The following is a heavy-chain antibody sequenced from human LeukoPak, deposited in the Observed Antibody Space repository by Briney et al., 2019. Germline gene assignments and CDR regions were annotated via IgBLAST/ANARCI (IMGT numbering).Heavy chain of an antibody. J-gene: IGHJ6*02. V-gene: IGHV3-30*18. Sequence: GGSLRLSCAASGFTFSSYGMHWVRQAPGKGLEWVAVISYDGSNKYYADSVKGRFTISRDNSKNTLYLQMNSLRAEDTAVYYCAKAFRGIAVVYYYGMDVWGQGTTVTVSS. D-gene: IGHD6-19*01. CDR1: GFTFSSYG. CDR3: AKAFRGIAVVYYYGMDV. CDR2: ISYDGSNK.